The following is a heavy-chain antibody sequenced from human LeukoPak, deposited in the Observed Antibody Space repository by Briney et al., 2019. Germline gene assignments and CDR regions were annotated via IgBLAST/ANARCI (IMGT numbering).Heavy chain of an antibody. CDR3: GGGLTLNDY. CDR2: ITYSGDST. D-gene: IGHD3-9*01. J-gene: IGHJ4*02. Sequence: PGGSLRLSCSASGFTFSSYAMNWVRQAPGKGLEWVSLITYSGDSTYYADSVKGRFTISRDNSKKILYLQMTSLRAEDTAVYYCGGGLTLNDYWGQGTLVTVSP. CDR1: GFTFSSYA. V-gene: IGHV3-23*01.